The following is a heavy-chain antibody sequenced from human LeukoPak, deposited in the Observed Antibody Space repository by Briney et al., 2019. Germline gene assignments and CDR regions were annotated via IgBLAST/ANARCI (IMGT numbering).Heavy chain of an antibody. V-gene: IGHV4-4*09. CDR2: IYTGGST. Sequence: PSETLSLTCTVPGGSFTSYYWSWIRQPPGKGLEWIGYIYTGGSTNYNPSLKSRVTISVDTSKNQFSLKLSSVTAADTAVYYCARVDSSGYHSDYWGQGTLVTVSS. J-gene: IGHJ4*02. D-gene: IGHD3-22*01. CDR3: ARVDSSGYHSDY. CDR1: GGSFTSYY.